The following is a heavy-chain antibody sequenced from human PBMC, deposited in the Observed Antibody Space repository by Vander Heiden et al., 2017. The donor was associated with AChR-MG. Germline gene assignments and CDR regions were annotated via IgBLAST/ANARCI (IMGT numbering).Heavy chain of an antibody. J-gene: IGHJ5*02. D-gene: IGHD6-13*01. CDR2: INTNTGNP. CDR1: GYTFTSYA. Sequence: QVQLVQSGSELKKPGASVKVSCKASGYTFTSYAMNWVRQAPGQGLEWMGWINTNTGNPTYAQGVTGRFVFSLDTSVSTAYLQISSLKAEDTAVYYCASRGSSSWYDWFDPWGQGTLVTVSS. V-gene: IGHV7-4-1*02. CDR3: ASRGSSSWYDWFDP.